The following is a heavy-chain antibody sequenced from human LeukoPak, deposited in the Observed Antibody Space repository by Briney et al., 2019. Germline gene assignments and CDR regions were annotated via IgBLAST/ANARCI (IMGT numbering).Heavy chain of an antibody. CDR1: GGSFSGYY. Sequence: SETLSLTCAVYGGSFSGYYWSWIRQPPGKGLEWIGEINHSGSTNYNPSLKSRVTISVDTSKNQFSLKLSSVTAADTAVYYCARHALWFGELLAPHYGMDVWGQGTTVTVSS. J-gene: IGHJ6*02. CDR3: ARHALWFGELLAPHYGMDV. V-gene: IGHV4-34*01. D-gene: IGHD3-10*01. CDR2: INHSGST.